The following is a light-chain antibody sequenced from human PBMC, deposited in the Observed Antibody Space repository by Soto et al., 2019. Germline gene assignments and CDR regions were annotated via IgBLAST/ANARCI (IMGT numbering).Light chain of an antibody. Sequence: QSVLTQPPSASGTPGQRVSISCSGGDSNIGSNPVNWYQQLPGTAPKLLIYGNIVRPSGVPDRFSGSKSGTSASLAISGLQSEDEAEYYCISYASRDTLLWVFGGGTKLTVL. CDR3: ISYASRDTLLWV. CDR1: DSNIGSNP. CDR2: GNI. V-gene: IGLV1-44*01. J-gene: IGLJ3*02.